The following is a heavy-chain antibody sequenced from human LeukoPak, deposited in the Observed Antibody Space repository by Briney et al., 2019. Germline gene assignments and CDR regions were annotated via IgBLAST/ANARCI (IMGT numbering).Heavy chain of an antibody. CDR2: INHSGST. J-gene: IGHJ5*02. CDR1: GGSFSGYY. Sequence: SETLSLTCAVYGGSFSGYYWSWIRQPPGKGPEWIGEINHSGSTNYNPSLKSRVTISVDTSKNQFSLKLSSVTAADTAVYYCARGGYYYGSGSYFPSWFDPWGQGTLVTVSS. D-gene: IGHD3-10*01. V-gene: IGHV4-34*01. CDR3: ARGGYYYGSGSYFPSWFDP.